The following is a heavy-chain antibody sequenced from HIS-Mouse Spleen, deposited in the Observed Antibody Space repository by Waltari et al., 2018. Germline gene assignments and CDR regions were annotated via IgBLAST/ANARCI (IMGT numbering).Heavy chain of an antibody. Sequence: QVQLVQSGAEVKKPGASVTVSCKASGYTFTGHYMHWGRQAPGQGLEWMGWINPNSGGTNYAQKFQGRVTMTRDTSISTAYMELSRLRSDDTAVYYCARGSGRWELLLPNWFDPWGQGTLVTVSS. CDR1: GYTFTGHY. V-gene: IGHV1-2*02. CDR3: ARGSGRWELLLPNWFDP. D-gene: IGHD1-26*01. J-gene: IGHJ5*02. CDR2: INPNSGGT.